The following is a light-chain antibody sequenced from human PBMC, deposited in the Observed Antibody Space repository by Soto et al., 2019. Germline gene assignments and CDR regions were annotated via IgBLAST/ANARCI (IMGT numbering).Light chain of an antibody. CDR3: QQYGNSWT. CDR2: GAS. V-gene: IGKV3-20*01. J-gene: IGKJ1*01. Sequence: EIVLTQSPGTLSLSPGERAALSCIASQSVRSCYLAWSQQKPGQAPRLLIYGASSRATGIPERFSGSGSGTDFTLTISRLEPEDFAVYYCQQYGNSWTFGQGTKVDI. CDR1: QSVRSCY.